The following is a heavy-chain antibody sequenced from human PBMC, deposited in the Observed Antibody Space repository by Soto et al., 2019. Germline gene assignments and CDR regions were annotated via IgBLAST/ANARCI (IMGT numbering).Heavy chain of an antibody. Sequence: QVQLVESGGGVVQPGRSLRLSCAASGFSFSISPMHWVRQAPGKGPEWVALISYDGTNKFYADSVKGRFTISRDNSKSTLYLQVDRLRPEDGAVYYCSKDPKASGGQHWAFNYFDSWGQGTLVTVSS. CDR3: SKDPKASGGQHWAFNYFDS. CDR2: ISYDGTNK. D-gene: IGHD7-27*01. J-gene: IGHJ4*02. CDR1: GFSFSISP. V-gene: IGHV3-30-3*02.